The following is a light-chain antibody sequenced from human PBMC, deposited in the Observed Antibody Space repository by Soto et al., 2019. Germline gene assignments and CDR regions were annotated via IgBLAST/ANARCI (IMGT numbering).Light chain of an antibody. CDR2: LCS. Sequence: DLVMTQSPLSLPVTPGEPASISCRSSQSLLHSNGYNYLDWYLQKPGQSPQLLIYLCSNRASGGPDRYSGSGSGTDYTLKISRVEAEDVGVYYCMQALQTPPSFTFGPGTKVDIK. J-gene: IGKJ3*01. CDR3: MQALQTPPSFT. V-gene: IGKV2-28*01. CDR1: QSLLHSNGYNY.